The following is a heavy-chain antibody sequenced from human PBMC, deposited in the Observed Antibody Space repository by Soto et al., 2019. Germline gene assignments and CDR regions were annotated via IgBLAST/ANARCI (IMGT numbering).Heavy chain of an antibody. CDR3: VVGLEEVVAGQLDS. V-gene: IGHV4-31*03. D-gene: IGHD2-15*01. J-gene: IGHJ4*02. CDR2: IYYSGRT. Sequence: QMQLQESGPGLVKPSQTLSLTCSVSGGSIRSGGHYWSWIRQLPGQGLEWLGYIYYSGRTYYSPSLQSRLTMSVDTSENQFSLRLTSVTAADTAVYYCVVGLEEVVAGQLDSWGQGILVTVSS. CDR1: GGSIRSGGHY.